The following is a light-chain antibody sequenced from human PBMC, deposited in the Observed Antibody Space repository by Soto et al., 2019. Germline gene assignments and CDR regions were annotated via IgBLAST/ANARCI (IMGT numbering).Light chain of an antibody. CDR3: ASYTSSSTLYV. V-gene: IGLV2-14*01. CDR1: SSDVGGYNF. Sequence: QSALTQPASVSGSPGQWISISCTGTSSDVGGYNFVSWYQQHPGKAPKLMIYEVFNRPSGISTRFSGSKSGNTASLTISGLQAEDEADYYCASYTSSSTLYVFGTGTKLTVL. CDR2: EVF. J-gene: IGLJ1*01.